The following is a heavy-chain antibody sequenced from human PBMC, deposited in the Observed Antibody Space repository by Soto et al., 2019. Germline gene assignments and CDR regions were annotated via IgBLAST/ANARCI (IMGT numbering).Heavy chain of an antibody. V-gene: IGHV1-8*01. CDR2: MNPNSGNT. D-gene: IGHD3-9*01. J-gene: IGHJ5*02. CDR1: GYTFTSYD. Sequence: ASVKVSCKASGYTFTSYDINLVRQASGQGLEWMGWMNPNSGNTGYAQKFQGRVTMTRNTSISTAYMELSSLRSEDTAVYYCARGLFVYDILTGSRTGNWFDPWGQGTLVTVSS. CDR3: ARGLFVYDILTGSRTGNWFDP.